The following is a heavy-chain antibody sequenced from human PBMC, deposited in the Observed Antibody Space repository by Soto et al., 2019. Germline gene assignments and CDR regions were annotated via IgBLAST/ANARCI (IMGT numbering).Heavy chain of an antibody. Sequence: PGGSLRLSCTASGFTFGDYAMSWFRQAPGKGLEWVGFIRSKAYGGTTEYAASVKGRFTISRDDSKSIAYLQMNSLKTEDTAVYYCTRSLESSITIFGYYFDYWGQGTLVTVSS. J-gene: IGHJ4*02. CDR3: TRSLESSITIFGYYFDY. D-gene: IGHD3-3*01. CDR2: IRSKAYGGTT. V-gene: IGHV3-49*03. CDR1: GFTFGDYA.